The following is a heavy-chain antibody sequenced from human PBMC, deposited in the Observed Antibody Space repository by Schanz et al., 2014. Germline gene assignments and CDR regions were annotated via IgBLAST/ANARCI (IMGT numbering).Heavy chain of an antibody. V-gene: IGHV3-23*04. J-gene: IGHJ3*02. D-gene: IGHD5-12*01. CDR2: ISGSGRDT. CDR3: ARGGGPEDVFDI. CDR1: GFTFSAHA. Sequence: EVQLVESGGALVQPGGSLRLSCAASGFTFSAHAMSWVRQAPGKGPEWFSAISGSGRDTYYAASVKGRFTISRDNSRKTLYLQMNSLRADDTAVYYCARGGGPEDVFDIWGQGTILTVSS.